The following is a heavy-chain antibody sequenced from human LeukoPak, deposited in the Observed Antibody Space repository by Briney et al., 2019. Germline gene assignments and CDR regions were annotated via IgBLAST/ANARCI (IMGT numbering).Heavy chain of an antibody. CDR2: ISLDSGRI. CDR3: GTRGL. CDR1: RFTTNDYA. V-gene: IGHV3-9*02. J-gene: IGHJ4*02. Sequence: GGSLRLSCAASRFTTNDYAMRWVRPAPGKGLGWVSGISLDSGRIGYADSVKGRLTISRDNAKNSLNLQMRSLRAEDTAWYYCGTRGLWGEGTLVTVS. D-gene: IGHD1-1*01.